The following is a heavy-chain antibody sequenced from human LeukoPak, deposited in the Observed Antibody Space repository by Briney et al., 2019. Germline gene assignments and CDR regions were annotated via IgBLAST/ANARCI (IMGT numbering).Heavy chain of an antibody. D-gene: IGHD6-13*01. CDR1: GGSISSGDYY. J-gene: IGHJ4*02. CDR2: NYYSGST. V-gene: IGHV4-30-4*01. Sequence: SQTLSLTCTVSGGSISSGDYYWSWIRQPPGKGLEWIGYNYYSGSTYYNPSLRSRVTISEDTSKNQFSLKLSSVTAADTAVYYCAAEPTATAGVLDNWGQGTLVTVST. CDR3: AAEPTATAGVLDN.